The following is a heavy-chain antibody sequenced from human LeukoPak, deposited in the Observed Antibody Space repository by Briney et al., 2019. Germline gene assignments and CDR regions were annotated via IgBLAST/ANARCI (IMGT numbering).Heavy chain of an antibody. CDR1: GFTFSSYA. D-gene: IGHD1-26*01. J-gene: IGHJ4*02. Sequence: GGSLRLSCAASGFTFSSYAMHWVRQAPGKGLEWVAVISYGGSNKYYADSVKGRFTISRDNSKNTLYLQMNSLRAEDTAVYYCARMNSGSCYWGQGTLVTVSS. V-gene: IGHV3-30-3*01. CDR3: ARMNSGSCY. CDR2: ISYGGSNK.